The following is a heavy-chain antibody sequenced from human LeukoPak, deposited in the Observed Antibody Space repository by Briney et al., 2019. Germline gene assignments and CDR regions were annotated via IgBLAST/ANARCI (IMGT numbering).Heavy chain of an antibody. CDR2: IYHSGSA. V-gene: IGHV4-30-2*01. CDR3: ARVPGY. J-gene: IGHJ4*02. Sequence: SETLSLTCAVSGVSISSGGYSWSWIRQPPGKGLEWIGYIYHSGSAYYNPSLKSRVTISVDRSKNQFSLKLSSVTAADTAVYYCARVPGYWGQGTLVTVSS. CDR1: GVSISSGGYS.